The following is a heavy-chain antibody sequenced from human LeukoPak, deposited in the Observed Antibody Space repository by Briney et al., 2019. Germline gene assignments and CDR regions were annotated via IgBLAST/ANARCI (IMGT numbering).Heavy chain of an antibody. CDR1: GGSISSSSYY. CDR3: ARAGAWQIAP. J-gene: IGHJ5*02. V-gene: IGHV4-39*07. CDR2: IYYSGST. D-gene: IGHD3-10*01. Sequence: SETLSLTCAVSGGSISSSSYYWGWIRQPTGRGLEWIGSIYYSGSTYYNPSLKSRVTISVDTSKNQFSLNLNSVTAADTAVYYCARAGAWQIAPWGQRTLVTVSS.